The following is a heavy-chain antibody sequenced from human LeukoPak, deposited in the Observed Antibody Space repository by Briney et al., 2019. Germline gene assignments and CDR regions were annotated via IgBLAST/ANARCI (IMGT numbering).Heavy chain of an antibody. V-gene: IGHV3-15*01. D-gene: IGHD3-10*01. J-gene: IGHJ3*02. Sequence: GGSLRLSCAASGFTFSNAWMSWVRQAPGKGLEWVGRIKSKTDGGTTDYAAPVKGRFTISRDDSKNTLYLQMNSLKTEDTAVYYCTTDYGSGSYRGAFDIWGQGTMVTVSS. CDR1: GFTFSNAW. CDR3: TTDYGSGSYRGAFDI. CDR2: IKSKTDGGTT.